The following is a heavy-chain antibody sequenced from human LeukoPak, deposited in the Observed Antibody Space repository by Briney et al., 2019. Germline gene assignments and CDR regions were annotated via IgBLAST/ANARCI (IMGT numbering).Heavy chain of an antibody. CDR2: ILYDGSNK. J-gene: IGHJ3*02. D-gene: IGHD3-10*01. CDR1: GFTFSDYG. CDR3: ARAEYYYGSGSSPFDI. V-gene: IGHV3-30*03. Sequence: GRSLRLSCAASGFTFSDYGMHWVRQAPGKGLEWVAVILYDGSNKYYADSVKGRFTISRDNSKNTLYLQMNSLRAEDTAVYYCARAEYYYGSGSSPFDIWGQGTMVTVSS.